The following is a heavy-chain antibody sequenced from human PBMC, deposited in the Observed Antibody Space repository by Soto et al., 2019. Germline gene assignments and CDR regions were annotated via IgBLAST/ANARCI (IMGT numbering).Heavy chain of an antibody. D-gene: IGHD3-10*01. Sequence: ASVKVSCKASGYTFTSYYMHWVRQAPGQGLEWMGIINPSGGSTSYAQKFQGRVTMTRDTSTSTVYMELSSLRSEDTAVYYCARSNYYGSGSPHYFDYWGQGTLVTVSS. CDR2: INPSGGST. J-gene: IGHJ4*02. CDR1: GYTFTSYY. V-gene: IGHV1-46*01. CDR3: ARSNYYGSGSPHYFDY.